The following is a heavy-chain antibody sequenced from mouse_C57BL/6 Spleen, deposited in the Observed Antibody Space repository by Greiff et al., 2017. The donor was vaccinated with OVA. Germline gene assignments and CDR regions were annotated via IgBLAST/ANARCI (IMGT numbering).Heavy chain of an antibody. V-gene: IGHV1-42*01. CDR2: INPSTGGT. D-gene: IGHD2-10*02. CDR3: ARGGYGNFWVAY. CDR1: GYSFTGYY. J-gene: IGHJ3*01. Sequence: VQLQQSGPELVKPGASVKISCKASGYSFTGYYMNWVKQSPEKSLEWIGEINPSTGGTTYNQKFKAKATLTVDKSSSTAYMQLKSLTSEDSAVYDCARGGYGNFWVAYWGQGTLVTVSA.